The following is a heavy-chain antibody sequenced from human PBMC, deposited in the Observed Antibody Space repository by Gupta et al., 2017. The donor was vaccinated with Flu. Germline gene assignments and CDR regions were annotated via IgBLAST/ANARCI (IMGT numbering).Heavy chain of an antibody. J-gene: IGHJ6*03. CDR1: GFPFSSSW. CDR2: IKQDGREK. CDR3: ARDEMTTVTSVDYYYYYMDV. Sequence: EVQLVESGGGLVQPGGSLRLSCASSGFPFSSSWISWVRQAPGKGLEWVANIKQDGREKYYVDSVKGRFTISRDNAKNSLYLQMNSLRAEDTAVYYCARDEMTTVTSVDYYYYYMDVWGKGTTVTVSS. D-gene: IGHD4-11*01. V-gene: IGHV3-7*01.